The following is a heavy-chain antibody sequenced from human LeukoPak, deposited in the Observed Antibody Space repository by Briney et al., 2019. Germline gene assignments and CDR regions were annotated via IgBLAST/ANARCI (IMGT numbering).Heavy chain of an antibody. CDR1: GGTINSYS. CDR2: MSYSGST. D-gene: IGHD2-21*02. J-gene: IGHJ4*02. CDR3: ARGGDFGDY. V-gene: IGHV4-59*01. Sequence: PSETLSLPCTVSGGTINSYSRSWIRQPPGKGLEWIGYMSYSGSTNYNPSLKSRDTMSINTSKNQFSLRLSSVTAADTAVYYCARGGDFGDYWGQGTLVTVSS.